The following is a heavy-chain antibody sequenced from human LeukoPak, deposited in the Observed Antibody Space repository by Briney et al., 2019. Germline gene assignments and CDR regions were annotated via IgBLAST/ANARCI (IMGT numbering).Heavy chain of an antibody. CDR3: ATDRELTGTIAY. J-gene: IGHJ4*02. Sequence: ASVKVSCKVSGYTLTELSMHWVRQAPGKGLEWMGGFDPEDGETIYAQKFQGRVTMTEDTSTDIAYMELSSLRSEDTAVYYCATDRELTGTIAYWGQGTLVTVSS. CDR1: GYTLTELS. V-gene: IGHV1-24*01. CDR2: FDPEDGET. D-gene: IGHD1-7*01.